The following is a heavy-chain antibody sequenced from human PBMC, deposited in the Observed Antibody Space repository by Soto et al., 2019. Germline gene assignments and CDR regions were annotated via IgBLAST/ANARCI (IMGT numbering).Heavy chain of an antibody. J-gene: IGHJ4*02. Sequence: PGGSLRLSCAASGFTFSSCGMTWVRQAPGKGLEWVSFSSATGAGTYYADSVKGRFTISRDNSKNTLYLQMTSLGADDTAVYYCAKDRRAGGNYGFYSDFWGQGALVTVSS. CDR1: GFTFSSCG. CDR2: SSATGAGT. D-gene: IGHD1-7*01. V-gene: IGHV3-23*01. CDR3: AKDRRAGGNYGFYSDF.